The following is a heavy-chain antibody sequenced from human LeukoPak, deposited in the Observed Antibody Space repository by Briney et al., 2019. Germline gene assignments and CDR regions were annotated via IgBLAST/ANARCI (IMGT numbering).Heavy chain of an antibody. J-gene: IGHJ3*02. V-gene: IGHV1-2*02. CDR1: GYTFTSYG. D-gene: IGHD4-17*01. CDR2: INPNSGDT. Sequence: ASVKVSCKASGYTFTSYGISWVRQAPGQGLEWMGWINPNSGDTSYAQKFRGRVTMTRDTSISTAYMELTRLISDDTAVYYCARERNSAVTTFNSDAFDIWGQGTMVTVSS. CDR3: ARERNSAVTTFNSDAFDI.